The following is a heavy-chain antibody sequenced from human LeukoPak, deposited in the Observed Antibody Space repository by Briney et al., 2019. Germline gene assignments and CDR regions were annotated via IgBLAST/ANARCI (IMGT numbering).Heavy chain of an antibody. D-gene: IGHD2-2*03. CDR1: GFTFSSYW. V-gene: IGHV3-7*01. CDR3: ARNPGYCSSTSCH. CDR2: IKQDGSEK. J-gene: IGHJ4*02. Sequence: GGSLRLSCAASGFTFSSYWMSWVRQAPGRGLEWVANIKQDGSEKYYVDSVKGRFTISRDNAKNSLYLQMNSLRAEDTAVYYCARNPGYCSSTSCHWGQGTLVTVSS.